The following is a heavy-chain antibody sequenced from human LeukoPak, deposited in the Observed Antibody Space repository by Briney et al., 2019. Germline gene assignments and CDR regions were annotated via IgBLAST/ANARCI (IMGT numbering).Heavy chain of an antibody. CDR3: AKTDDGDGDADY. CDR1: GFTFSIYA. V-gene: IGHV3-23*01. Sequence: GGSLRLSCAASGFTFSIYAMSCVRQAPGKGLEWVSTISGSGGRTYYADSVKGRFTISRDNSKNTLYLQMNSLRAEDTAVYDCAKTDDGDGDADYWGQGTMVTVSS. D-gene: IGHD4-17*01. J-gene: IGHJ4*02. CDR2: ISGSGGRT.